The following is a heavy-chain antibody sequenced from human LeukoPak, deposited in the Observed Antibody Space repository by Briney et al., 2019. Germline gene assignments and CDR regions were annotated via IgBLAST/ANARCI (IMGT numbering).Heavy chain of an antibody. Sequence: SQTLSLTCAISGGSVSSNSAAWNCLRQSPSRGLEWLGRTYYRSKWYNDYAVSVKSRITINPDTSKNQFSLQLNSVTPEDTAVYYCARDRYRQLSDWGQGTLVTVSS. CDR1: GGSVSSNSAA. V-gene: IGHV6-1*01. J-gene: IGHJ4*02. CDR3: ARDRYRQLSD. CDR2: TYYRSKWYN. D-gene: IGHD6-13*01.